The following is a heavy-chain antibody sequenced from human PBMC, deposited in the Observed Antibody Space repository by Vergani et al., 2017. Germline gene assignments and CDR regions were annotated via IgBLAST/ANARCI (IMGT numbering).Heavy chain of an antibody. CDR3: ARDYGYCSSTSCPNWFDP. V-gene: IGHV1-2*02. Sequence: QVQLVQSGAEVKKPGASVKVSCKASGYTFTGYYMHWVRQAPGQGLEWMGWINPNSGGTNYAQKFQGRVTMTRDTSIRTAYMELSRLSSDDTAVYYCARDYGYCSSTSCPNWFDPWGQGTLVTVSS. J-gene: IGHJ5*02. CDR1: GYTFTGYY. D-gene: IGHD2-2*01. CDR2: INPNSGGT.